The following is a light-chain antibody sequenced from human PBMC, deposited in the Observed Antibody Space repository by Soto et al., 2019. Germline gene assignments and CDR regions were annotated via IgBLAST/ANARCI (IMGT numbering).Light chain of an antibody. V-gene: IGKV3-15*01. CDR1: QSVYNN. Sequence: EIVLTQSPGTRSLSPGERATLSCSASQSVYNNLAWYQQKPGQAPRLRIYGASTKATGIPARFGASGSGTEFTLTISSLQSEDFAVYYCQQYNNWTPLTFGPGTKVDI. CDR3: QQYNNWTPLT. CDR2: GAS. J-gene: IGKJ3*01.